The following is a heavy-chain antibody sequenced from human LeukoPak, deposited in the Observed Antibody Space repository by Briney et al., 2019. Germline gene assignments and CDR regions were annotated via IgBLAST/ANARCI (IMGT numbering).Heavy chain of an antibody. CDR3: VGSSGYFLAWYFDL. CDR2: ISGSGGTT. Sequence: PGGSLRLSCAASGFTFSSYGMSWVRQAPGKGLEWVSGISGSGGTTYYADSVKGRFTISRDNSKNTLYLQMNSLRAEDTAVYYCVGSSGYFLAWYFDLWGRGTLVTVSS. V-gene: IGHV3-23*01. D-gene: IGHD3-22*01. CDR1: GFTFSSYG. J-gene: IGHJ2*01.